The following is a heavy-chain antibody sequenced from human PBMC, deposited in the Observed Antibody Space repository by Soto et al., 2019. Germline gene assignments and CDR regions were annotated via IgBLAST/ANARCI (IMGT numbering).Heavy chain of an antibody. D-gene: IGHD3-10*01. Sequence: AASVKVSCKASGYTFSDYYIHWVRQAPGQGLEWMGWISPRTGSANFAQRFQGRVSMTRDASITTAYMELRRLKSDDTAVYYCARGHYYGPAYGTDVWGQGTTVTVSS. CDR2: ISPRTGSA. V-gene: IGHV1-2*02. J-gene: IGHJ6*02. CDR1: GYTFSDYY. CDR3: ARGHYYGPAYGTDV.